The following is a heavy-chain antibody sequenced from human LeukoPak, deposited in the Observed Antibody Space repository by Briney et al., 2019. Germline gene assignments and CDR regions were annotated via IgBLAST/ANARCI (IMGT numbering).Heavy chain of an antibody. Sequence: GESLKISCKGSGYSFTSYWIGWVRQMPGKGLEWMGIIYPGDSDTRYSPSFQGQVTISADKSISTAYLQWSSLKASDTAMYYCARSVIAVAGTYYYYGMDVWGQGTTVTVSS. CDR1: GYSFTSYW. CDR3: ARSVIAVAGTYYYYGMDV. CDR2: IYPGDSDT. V-gene: IGHV5-51*01. D-gene: IGHD6-19*01. J-gene: IGHJ6*02.